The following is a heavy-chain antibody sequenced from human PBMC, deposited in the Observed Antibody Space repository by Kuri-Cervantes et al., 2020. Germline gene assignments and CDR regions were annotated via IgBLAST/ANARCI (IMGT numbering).Heavy chain of an antibody. Sequence: ESLKISCAVYGGSFSGYYWSWIRQPPGKGLEWIGSIYHSGSTYYNPSLKSRVTISVDTSKNQFSLKLSSVTAADTAVYYCARRVPAAIGYYYYYMDVWGKGTTVTVSS. D-gene: IGHD2-2*02. CDR2: IYHSGST. CDR1: GGSFSGYY. V-gene: IGHV4-34*01. CDR3: ARRVPAAIGYYYYYMDV. J-gene: IGHJ6*03.